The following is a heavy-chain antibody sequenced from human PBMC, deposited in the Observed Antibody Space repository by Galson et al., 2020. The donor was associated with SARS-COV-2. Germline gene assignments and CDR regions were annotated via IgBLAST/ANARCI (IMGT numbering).Heavy chain of an antibody. Sequence: TGGSLRLSCAASGCTFSSYGMHWVRQAPGKGLEWVAVIAYDGSNKYYADSVKGRFTISRDNSKNTLYLQMNSLRAEDTAVYYCAKDADYGDYESLQEEYFQHWGQGTLVTVSS. J-gene: IGHJ1*01. D-gene: IGHD4-17*01. V-gene: IGHV3-30*18. CDR2: IAYDGSNK. CDR3: AKDADYGDYESLQEEYFQH. CDR1: GCTFSSYG.